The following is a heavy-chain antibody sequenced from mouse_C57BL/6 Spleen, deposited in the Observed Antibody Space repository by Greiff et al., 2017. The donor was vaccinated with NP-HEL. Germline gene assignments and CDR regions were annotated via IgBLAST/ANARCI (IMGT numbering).Heavy chain of an antibody. CDR2: IYPSDSET. CDR3: ARDGVYAMDY. J-gene: IGHJ4*01. V-gene: IGHV1-61*01. CDR1: GYTFTSYW. D-gene: IGHD1-1*02. Sequence: QVQLKQPGAELVRPGSSVKLSCKASGYTFTSYWMDWVKQRPGQGLEWIGNIYPSDSETHYNQKFKDKATLTVDKSSSTAYMQLSSLTSEDSAVYYCARDGVYAMDYWGQGTSVTVSS.